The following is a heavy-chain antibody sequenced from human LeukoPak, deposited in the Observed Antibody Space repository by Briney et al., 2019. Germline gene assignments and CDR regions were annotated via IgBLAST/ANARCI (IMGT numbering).Heavy chain of an antibody. CDR3: ARDKSSSWGPYYYYMDV. CDR2: IYNSGST. V-gene: IGHV4-59*11. CDR1: GGSISGHY. D-gene: IGHD6-13*01. J-gene: IGHJ6*03. Sequence: PSETLSLTCTMSGGSISGHYWSWIRQPPGSGLEWVGYIYNSGSTSYNPSLKSRVTISLDMSKNQFSLRLSSVTAADTAMYYCARDKSSSWGPYYYYMDVWGKGTTVTVSS.